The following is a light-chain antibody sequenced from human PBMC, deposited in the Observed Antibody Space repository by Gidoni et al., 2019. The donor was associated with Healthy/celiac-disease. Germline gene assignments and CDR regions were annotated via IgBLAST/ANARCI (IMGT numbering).Light chain of an antibody. CDR1: QSVSSY. CDR3: QQRSWGLT. V-gene: IGKV3-11*01. CDR2: DVS. J-gene: IGKJ4*01. Sequence: EIVLTQSPATLSVSPGERATLSCRASQSVSSYLAWYQQKPGQAPRLLIYDVSNRATGSPARFSGSGSGTDFTLTISSLEPEDFAVYYCQQRSWGLTCGGGTKVEIK.